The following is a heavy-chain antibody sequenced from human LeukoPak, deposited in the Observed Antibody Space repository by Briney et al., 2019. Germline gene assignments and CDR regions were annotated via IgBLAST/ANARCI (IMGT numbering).Heavy chain of an antibody. J-gene: IGHJ4*02. CDR2: IKQDGSEK. D-gene: IGHD1-14*01. V-gene: IGHV3-7*01. Sequence: GGSLRLSCAAYGFTFSSSWMSWVRQAPGKGLEWVANIKQDGSEKYYVDSVKGRSTISRDNAKNSLYLQMNSLRAEDTAVYYCARDRKGFDYWGQGTLVTVSS. CDR1: GFTFSSSW. CDR3: ARDRKGFDY.